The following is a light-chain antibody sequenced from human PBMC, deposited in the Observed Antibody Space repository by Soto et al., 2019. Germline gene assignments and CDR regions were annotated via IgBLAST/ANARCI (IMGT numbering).Light chain of an antibody. V-gene: IGLV2-14*01. Sequence: QSVLTQPASVSGSPGQSVTISCTGTSGEIGLYKFVSWFQQHPGQAPKLLIFEGTNRPSGVSHRFSGSKSGNTASLTISGLQAEDEAMYFCSSSTNTNTLVIFGGGTKLTVL. CDR3: SSSTNTNTLVI. J-gene: IGLJ2*01. CDR2: EGT. CDR1: SGEIGLYKF.